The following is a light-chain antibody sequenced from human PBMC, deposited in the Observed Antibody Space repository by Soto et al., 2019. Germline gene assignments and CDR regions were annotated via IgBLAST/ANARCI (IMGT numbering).Light chain of an antibody. CDR2: GNS. CDR3: SSYTSSSTPWV. V-gene: IGLV1-40*01. CDR1: SSNIGAGYD. Sequence: QSVLTQPPSVSGAPGQRVTISCTGSSSNIGAGYDVHWYQQLPGTAPKLLIYGNSNRPSGVPDRFSGSKSGTSASLAITGLQAEDEADYYCSSYTSSSTPWVFGGGTKLTVL. J-gene: IGLJ3*02.